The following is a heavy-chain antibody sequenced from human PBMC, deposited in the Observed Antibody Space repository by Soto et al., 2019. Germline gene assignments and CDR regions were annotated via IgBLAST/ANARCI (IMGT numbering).Heavy chain of an antibody. J-gene: IGHJ4*02. CDR1: GVTVSSNY. V-gene: IGHV3-66*01. Sequence: EVQLVESGGGLVQPGGSLTLSCAASGVTVSSNYMTWVRQAPGNGLEWVSLIYSGGSTYYAYSVKGRFTISRDKSKNTLYLQMNRLRAEDTDVYYCAGTRSLDYWGQGTLVTVSS. CDR2: IYSGGST. CDR3: AGTRSLDY.